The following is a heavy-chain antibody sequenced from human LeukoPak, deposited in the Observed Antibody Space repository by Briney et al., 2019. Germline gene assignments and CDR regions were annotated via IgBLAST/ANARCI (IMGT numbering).Heavy chain of an antibody. D-gene: IGHD6-19*01. J-gene: IGHJ3*02. CDR2: IYFTGTT. CDR1: GGSITSYY. Sequence: SETLSLTCTVSGGSITSYYWSWIRQPPGKGLEWIAYIYFTGTTNYNPSLKSRGTISVDTSKNQFSLKLSSVTAADTAIYYCASQVAVNAFDIWGQGRMVTVSS. V-gene: IGHV4-59*01. CDR3: ASQVAVNAFDI.